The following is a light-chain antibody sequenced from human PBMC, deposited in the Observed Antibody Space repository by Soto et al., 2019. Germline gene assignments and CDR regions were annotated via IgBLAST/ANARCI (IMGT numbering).Light chain of an antibody. CDR1: QGINNW. V-gene: IGKV1-12*01. J-gene: IGKJ5*01. CDR2: AAS. CDR3: QQANSFPIT. Sequence: DIQMTRSPCSLSASVGDRVTTICRASQGINNWLAWYQQKPGKAPKLLIYAASSLQSGVPSRFSGSGSGTDFTLTISSLQPEDFATYYCQQANSFPITFGQGTRLEIK.